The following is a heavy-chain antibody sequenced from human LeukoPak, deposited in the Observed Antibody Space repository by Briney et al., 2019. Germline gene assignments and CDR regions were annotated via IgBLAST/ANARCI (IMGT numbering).Heavy chain of an antibody. CDR2: IYSGGST. D-gene: IGHD3-22*01. V-gene: IGHV3-53*04. Sequence: GGSLRLSCAASGFTVSSNYMSWVRQAPGKGLGWVSVIYSGGSTYYADSVKGRFTISRHNSKNTLYLQMNSLRAEDTAVYYCAKIGSGYVNYYYYGMDVWGQGTTVTVSS. CDR1: GFTVSSNY. CDR3: AKIGSGYVNYYYYGMDV. J-gene: IGHJ6*02.